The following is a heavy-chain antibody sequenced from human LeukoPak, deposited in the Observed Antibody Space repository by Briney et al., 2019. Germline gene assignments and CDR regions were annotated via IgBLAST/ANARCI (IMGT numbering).Heavy chain of an antibody. Sequence: GGSLRLSCVASGFPFSSYWMTWVRQAPGKGLEWVSSISSSSSYIYYADSVKGRFTISRDNAKNSLYLQMNSLRAEDTAVYYCARAFYDSSGPHHDYWGQGTLVTVSS. D-gene: IGHD3-22*01. CDR1: GFPFSSYW. CDR2: ISSSSSYI. V-gene: IGHV3-21*01. CDR3: ARAFYDSSGPHHDY. J-gene: IGHJ4*02.